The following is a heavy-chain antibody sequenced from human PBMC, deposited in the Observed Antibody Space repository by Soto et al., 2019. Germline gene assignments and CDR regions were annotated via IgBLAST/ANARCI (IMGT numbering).Heavy chain of an antibody. CDR3: ARDRGYTTNWRRNYYYGMDV. CDR1: GGTFSSYA. J-gene: IGHJ6*02. CDR2: IIPIFGTA. V-gene: IGHV1-69*13. Sequence: SVKVSCKASGGTFSSYAISWVRQAPGQGLEWMGGIIPIFGTANYAQKFQGRVTITADESTSTAYMELNSLRTEDTAVYYCARDRGYTTNWRRNYYYGMDVWGQGTTVTVSS. D-gene: IGHD6-13*01.